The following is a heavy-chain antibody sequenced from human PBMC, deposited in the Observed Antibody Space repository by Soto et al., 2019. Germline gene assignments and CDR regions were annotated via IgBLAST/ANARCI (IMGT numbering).Heavy chain of an antibody. Sequence: PGGSLRLSCAASGFTFSTYAMNWVRQAPGKGLEWVSGISGNGGSAYYAGSVRGRFTISRDNSKNTLYLQMNSLRVEDTAVYYCAKKVPGSNPLDSWGQGALVTVSS. J-gene: IGHJ4*02. CDR2: ISGNGGSA. CDR3: AKKVPGSNPLDS. V-gene: IGHV3-23*01. CDR1: GFTFSTYA. D-gene: IGHD1-1*01.